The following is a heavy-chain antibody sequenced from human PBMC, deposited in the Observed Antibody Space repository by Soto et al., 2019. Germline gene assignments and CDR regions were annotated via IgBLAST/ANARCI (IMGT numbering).Heavy chain of an antibody. CDR3: ARRRLHSSGYDY. V-gene: IGHV4-59*08. D-gene: IGHD6-19*01. Sequence: QVQLQESGPGLVKPSETLSLTCTVSGDSISNYYWSWIRQPPGKGLEWIGYMYNSGSTNYSPSLKGRVPISGDTSKNQFSLKLTSVTAADTAVYYCARRRLHSSGYDYWGQGTLVTVSS. CDR2: MYNSGST. J-gene: IGHJ4*02. CDR1: GDSISNYY.